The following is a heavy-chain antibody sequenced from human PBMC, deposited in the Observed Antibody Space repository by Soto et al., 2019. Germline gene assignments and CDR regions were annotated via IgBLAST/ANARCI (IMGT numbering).Heavy chain of an antibody. CDR3: TRDWEITVSTWSFGGF. CDR2: IIPFHGVT. D-gene: IGHD3-10*01. Sequence: QVQLVHSGAEVEKPGSSVKVSCKASGGTFSPYTINWVRQAPGQGLEWMGRIIPFHGVTNYAQKFQARVTITADKSTSTAYMELSGLRFEDTAMYYCTRDWEITVSTWSFGGFWGRGTLVTVSS. J-gene: IGHJ4*02. V-gene: IGHV1-69*04. CDR1: GGTFSPYT.